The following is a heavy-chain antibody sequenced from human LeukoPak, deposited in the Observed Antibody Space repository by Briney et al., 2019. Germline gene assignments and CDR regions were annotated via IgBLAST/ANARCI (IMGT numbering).Heavy chain of an antibody. Sequence: SETLSLTCTVSGGSISSYYWSWIRKPPGEGLEWMGFIYYSGSTNYNHSLKSRVTISVDTSKNQFSLKLSSVTAADTAVYYCARLYSSSWYYFDYWGQGTLVTVSS. CDR1: GGSISSYY. CDR2: IYYSGST. V-gene: IGHV4-59*08. D-gene: IGHD6-13*01. CDR3: ARLYSSSWYYFDY. J-gene: IGHJ4*02.